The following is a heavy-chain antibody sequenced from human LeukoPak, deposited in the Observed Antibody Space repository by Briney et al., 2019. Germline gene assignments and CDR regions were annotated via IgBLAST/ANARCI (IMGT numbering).Heavy chain of an antibody. D-gene: IGHD6-19*01. Sequence: SQTLSLTCAVSGGSISSGGYSWSWIRQPPGKGLEWIGYINHSGSTNYNPSLKSRVTISVDTSKNQFSLKLSSVTAADTAVYYCARGSSGWYGDYWGQGTLVTVSS. J-gene: IGHJ4*02. V-gene: IGHV4-30-2*01. CDR1: GGSISSGGYS. CDR2: INHSGST. CDR3: ARGSSGWYGDY.